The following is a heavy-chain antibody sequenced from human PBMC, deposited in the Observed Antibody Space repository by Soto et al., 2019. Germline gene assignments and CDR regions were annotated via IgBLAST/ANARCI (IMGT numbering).Heavy chain of an antibody. CDR2: IYHSGST. CDR1: GGSISSGGYS. V-gene: IGHV4-30-2*01. CDR3: ARGPPP. Sequence: TLSLTCAVSGGSISSGGYSWSWIRQPPGKGLEWIGYIYHSGSTYYNPSLKSRVTISVDRSKNQFSLKLSSVTAADTAVYYCARGPPPWGKEPLVTVPS. J-gene: IGHJ5*02.